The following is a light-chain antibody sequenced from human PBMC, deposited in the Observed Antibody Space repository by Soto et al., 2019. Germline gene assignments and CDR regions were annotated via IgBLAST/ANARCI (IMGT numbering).Light chain of an antibody. Sequence: QSVLTQPPSASGTPGQRVIISCSGSTSNFGGNSANWYQQFPGTAPKVLIYSNNQRPSGVPDRFSGSKSGTSASLAISGLQSEDEADYYCAAWDDSLNGWVFGGGNKVTVL. V-gene: IGLV1-44*01. J-gene: IGLJ3*02. CDR1: TSNFGGNS. CDR3: AAWDDSLNGWV. CDR2: SNN.